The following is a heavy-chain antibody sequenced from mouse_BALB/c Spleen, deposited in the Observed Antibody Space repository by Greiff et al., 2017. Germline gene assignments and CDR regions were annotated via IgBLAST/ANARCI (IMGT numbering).Heavy chain of an antibody. Sequence: EVQLQESGPSLVKPSQTLSLTCSVTGDSITSGYWNWIRKFPGDKLEYMGYISYSGSTYYNPSLKSRISITRDTSTTQYYLQLNSVTTEDTATYYCARLSTATLYAMDYWGQGTSVTVSS. CDR1: GDSITSGY. CDR2: ISYSGST. D-gene: IGHD1-2*01. J-gene: IGHJ4*01. CDR3: ARLSTATLYAMDY. V-gene: IGHV3-8*02.